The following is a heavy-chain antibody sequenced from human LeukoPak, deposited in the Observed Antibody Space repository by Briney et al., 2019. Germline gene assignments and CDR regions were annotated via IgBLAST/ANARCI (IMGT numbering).Heavy chain of an antibody. J-gene: IGHJ4*02. CDR3: ARAGVLWSGYYSDY. CDR1: GFTFSSYW. D-gene: IGHD3-3*01. V-gene: IGHV3-7*01. CDR2: IKQDGSEK. Sequence: GGSLRLSRAASGFTFSSYWMSWVRQAPGKGLEWVANIKQDGSEKYYVDSVKGRFTISRDNAKNSLYLQMNSLRAEDTAVYYCARAGVLWSGYYSDYWGQRTLVIVSS.